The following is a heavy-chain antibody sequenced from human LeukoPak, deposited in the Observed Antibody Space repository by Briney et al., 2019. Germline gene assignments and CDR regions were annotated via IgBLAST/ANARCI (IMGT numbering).Heavy chain of an antibody. CDR3: AHGLVGGGYCSSTSCLDAFDI. D-gene: IGHD2-2*01. CDR1: GFSLSTSGVG. V-gene: IGHV2-5*01. J-gene: IGHJ3*02. CDR2: IYWNDDK. Sequence: SGPTLVNPTQTLTLTCTFSGFSLSTSGVGVGWIRQPPGKALERLALIYWNDDKRYSPSLKSRLTITKDTSKNQVVLTMTNMDPVDTATYYCAHGLVGGGYCSSTSCLDAFDIWGQGTMVTVSS.